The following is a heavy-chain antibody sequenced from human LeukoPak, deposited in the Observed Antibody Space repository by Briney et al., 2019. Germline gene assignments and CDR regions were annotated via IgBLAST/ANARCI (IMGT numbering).Heavy chain of an antibody. CDR3: IRDFRCADL. J-gene: IGHJ5*02. CDR1: GFTFSNYC. V-gene: IGHV3-74*01. CDR2: IYVNGRTT. Sequence: GRSLRLSCAPSGFTFSNYCMHCVRQPPGKGLVWVSRIYVNGRTTNYADSVKGRFTISRDNAKNTVYLEMRSLSVEDTGRYYCIRDFRCADLWGQGTLVTVTS.